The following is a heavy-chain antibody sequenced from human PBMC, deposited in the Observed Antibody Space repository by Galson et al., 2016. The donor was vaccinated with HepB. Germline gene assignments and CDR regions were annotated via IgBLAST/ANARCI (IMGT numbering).Heavy chain of an antibody. J-gene: IGHJ6*02. CDR3: AKDERCSGGCCYLGV. D-gene: IGHD2-15*01. Sequence: SLRLSCAASGFTFSSYSMSRVRQAPGKGLEWVAGISGSGDSTYYADSVKGRFTISRDESKDTLYLQMNSLRVEDTAIYYCAKDERCSGGCCYLGVWGQGTTVTVSS. V-gene: IGHV3-23*01. CDR1: GFTFSSYS. CDR2: ISGSGDST.